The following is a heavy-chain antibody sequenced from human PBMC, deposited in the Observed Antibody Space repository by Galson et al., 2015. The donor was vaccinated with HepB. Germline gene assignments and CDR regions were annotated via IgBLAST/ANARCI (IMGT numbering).Heavy chain of an antibody. V-gene: IGHV3-23*01. CDR1: GFTFSSYA. CDR2: ISGSGGST. J-gene: IGHJ4*02. CDR3: AKDPGLRTTLFDY. Sequence: SLRLSCAASGFTFSSYAMSWVRQAPGKGLEWVSAISGSGGSTYYADSVKGRFTISRDNSKNTLYLQMNSLRAEDTAVYYCAKDPGLRTTLFDYWGQGTLVTVSS. D-gene: IGHD5-12*01.